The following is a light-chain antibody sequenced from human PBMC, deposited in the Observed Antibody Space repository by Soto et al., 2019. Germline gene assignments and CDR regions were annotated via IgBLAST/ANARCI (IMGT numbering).Light chain of an antibody. CDR3: QEYSDWPTT. CDR1: QSLYSS. CDR2: GAS. Sequence: DIVITQAPATLSVSPGERATLSCRASQSLYSSLAWYQQKPGQAPRLLIYGASTRATGIPARFSGSGSGTEYTLTISSLQSEDFAIYYCQEYSDWPTTFGQGTKVEIK. V-gene: IGKV3-15*01. J-gene: IGKJ1*01.